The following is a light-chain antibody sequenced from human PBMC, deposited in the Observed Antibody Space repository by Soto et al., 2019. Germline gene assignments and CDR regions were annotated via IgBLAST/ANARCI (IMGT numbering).Light chain of an antibody. J-gene: IGLJ3*02. Sequence: QSVLTQPPSVSGAPGQRVTISCTGSSSNIGAGYDVHWYQQLPGTAPKLLIYGNSNRPSGVPDRFSCSKSGTSASLASTGLQAEDEADYYCQSYDSSLSGWVFGGGTQLTVL. CDR2: GNS. CDR3: QSYDSSLSGWV. CDR1: SSNIGAGYD. V-gene: IGLV1-40*01.